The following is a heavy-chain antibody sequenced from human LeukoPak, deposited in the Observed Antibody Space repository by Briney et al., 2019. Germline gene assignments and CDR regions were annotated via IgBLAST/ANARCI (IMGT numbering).Heavy chain of an antibody. CDR1: GFTFSSAC. V-gene: IGHV3-15*07. D-gene: IGHD3-16*01. J-gene: IGHJ4*02. CDR3: ATPALGRRLYYYDY. CDR2: IRTKSDGETV. Sequence: PGGSLRLSCAASGFTFSSACLSWVRQAPGKGLEWVGRIRTKSDGETVDYVAPVKGRFTISRDDSKNTLFLQMNSLKTEDTAVYYCATPALGRRLYYYDYWGQGTLVTVSP.